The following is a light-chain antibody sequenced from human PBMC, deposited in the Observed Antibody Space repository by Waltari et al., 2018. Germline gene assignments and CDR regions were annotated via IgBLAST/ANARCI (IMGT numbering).Light chain of an antibody. J-gene: IGKJ1*01. CDR1: QSVSSN. V-gene: IGKV3-15*01. CDR2: SAS. Sequence: EIVMTQSPATLSVSPGERATLSCRASQSVSSNVAWYHQKPGQAPRLLMYSASTRAIGIPDRFSGSGSGTEFTLTISSLQSEDFAVYYCQEYGSSLTWTFGQGTKVEIK. CDR3: QEYGSSLTWT.